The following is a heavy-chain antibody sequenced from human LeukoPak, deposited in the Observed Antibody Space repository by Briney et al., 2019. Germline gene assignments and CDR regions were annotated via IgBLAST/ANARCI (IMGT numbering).Heavy chain of an antibody. CDR2: IYYSGST. D-gene: IGHD3-9*01. V-gene: IGHV4-59*01. J-gene: IGHJ5*02. CDR3: AREGGGGYYDILTGYYRDWFDP. CDR1: GGSISSYY. Sequence: SETLSLTCTVSGGSISSYYWSWIRQPPGKGLEWIGYIYYSGSTSYNPSLMSRVTISVDTSKNQFSLKLNSVTAADTAVYYCAREGGGGYYDILTGYYRDWFDPWGQGTLVTVSS.